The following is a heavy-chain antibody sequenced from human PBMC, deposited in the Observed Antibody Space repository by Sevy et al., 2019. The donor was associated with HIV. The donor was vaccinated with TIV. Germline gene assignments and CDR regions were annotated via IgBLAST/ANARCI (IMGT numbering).Heavy chain of an antibody. Sequence: GGSLRLSCATSGFTFSSYSMYWVRQAPGKGLEWVATISYDGINKHYADSVKGRFTISRDNFKNSLSLQMNSLRAEDTAVYFCALQRLSSDVAEYFQNWGQGTLVTVSS. CDR2: ISYDGINK. CDR1: GFTFSSYS. D-gene: IGHD1-1*01. J-gene: IGHJ1*01. CDR3: ALQRLSSDVAEYFQN. V-gene: IGHV3-30-3*01.